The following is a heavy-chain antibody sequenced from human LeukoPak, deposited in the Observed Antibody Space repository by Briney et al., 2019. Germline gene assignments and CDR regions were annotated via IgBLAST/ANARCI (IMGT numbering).Heavy chain of an antibody. V-gene: IGHV3-48*02. CDR3: ARQSGSYLYYFDY. D-gene: IGHD1-26*01. CDR2: ITSGSSTI. J-gene: IGHJ4*02. Sequence: GGSLRLSCAASGSTFSSYSMTWVRQGPGKGLEWVSYITSGSSTISYADSVKGRFTISRDNTKNSLYLQMNSLRDEDTAMYYCARQSGSYLYYFDYWGQGTLVTVSS. CDR1: GSTFSSYS.